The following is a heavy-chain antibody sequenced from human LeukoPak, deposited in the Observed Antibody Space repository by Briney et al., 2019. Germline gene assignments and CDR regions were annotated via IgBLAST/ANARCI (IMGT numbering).Heavy chain of an antibody. D-gene: IGHD6-13*01. CDR1: GGSFSGYY. CDR3: ARVLAAAGNNWFDP. Sequence: SETLSLTCAVYGGSFSGYYWSWIRQPPGKGLEWIGEIYHSGSTNYNPSLKSRVTISVDKSKNQFSLKLSSVTAADTAVYYCARVLAAAGNNWFDPWGQGTLVTVSS. V-gene: IGHV4-34*01. CDR2: IYHSGST. J-gene: IGHJ5*02.